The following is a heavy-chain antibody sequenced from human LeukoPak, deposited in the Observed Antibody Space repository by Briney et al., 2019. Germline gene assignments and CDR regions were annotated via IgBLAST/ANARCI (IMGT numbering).Heavy chain of an antibody. J-gene: IGHJ4*02. D-gene: IGHD6-19*01. CDR1: GFTFSDYA. V-gene: IGHV3-23*01. Sequence: PGGSLRLSCAASGFTFSDYALSWVRQAPGKGLEWVSTIGGSGESTFYADSVKGHFTISRDNSKNTMYLQMNTLRAEDTAVYYCATYSSGWYGGYWGQGTLVTVSS. CDR2: IGGSGEST. CDR3: ATYSSGWYGGY.